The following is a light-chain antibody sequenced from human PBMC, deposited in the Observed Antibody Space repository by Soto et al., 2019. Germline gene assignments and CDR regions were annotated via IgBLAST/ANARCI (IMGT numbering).Light chain of an antibody. CDR1: SSDVGAYNY. Sequence: QSALTQPPSASGSPGQSVTISCTGTSSDVGAYNYVSWYQQHPGKAPKLIIYEVTKRPSGVPGRLSGSKSGNTASLTVSGLQADDEGDYYCTSYAGSNNFVVFGGGTKLTVL. CDR3: TSYAGSNNFVV. V-gene: IGLV2-8*01. CDR2: EVT. J-gene: IGLJ2*01.